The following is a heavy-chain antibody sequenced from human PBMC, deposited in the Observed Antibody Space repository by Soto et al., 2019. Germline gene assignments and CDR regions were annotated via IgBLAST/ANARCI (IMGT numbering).Heavy chain of an antibody. CDR1: GFSFSTYE. D-gene: IGHD3-22*01. Sequence: GGSLRLSCAASGFSFSTYEMNWVRQAPGKGLEWISYISSSGTTIYYADSVKGRFTISRDNSKNTLYLQMNSLRAEDTAVYYCAKDDSSGYYSGYFDYWGQGTLVTVSS. CDR3: AKDDSSGYYSGYFDY. CDR2: ISSSGTTI. V-gene: IGHV3-48*03. J-gene: IGHJ4*02.